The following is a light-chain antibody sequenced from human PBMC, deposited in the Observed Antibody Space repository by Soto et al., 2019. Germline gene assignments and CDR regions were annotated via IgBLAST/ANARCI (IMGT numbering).Light chain of an antibody. Sequence: QSVLTQPASVSGSPGQSITISCTGASSDVGDYNYVSWYQHHPGKAPKLLIYEINNRPSGVSDRFSGSKSDNVASLTISWLQAEDEADYYCSSYTSSSTFVFGTGTKVTV. CDR3: SSYTSSSTFV. V-gene: IGLV2-14*01. CDR2: EIN. J-gene: IGLJ1*01. CDR1: SSDVGDYNY.